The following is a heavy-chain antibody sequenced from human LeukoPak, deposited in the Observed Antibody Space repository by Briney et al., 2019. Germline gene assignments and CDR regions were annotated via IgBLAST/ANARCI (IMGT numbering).Heavy chain of an antibody. Sequence: ASVKVSCKSSGYTFTGYYIHWVRQAPGQGLEWMGWINSNSGATNYAQKFQGRVTMTRDTSISTAYMELTRLASDDTAVYYCARDGSLAYWGQGTLVTVSS. V-gene: IGHV1-2*02. CDR3: ARDGSLAY. CDR1: GYTFTGYY. CDR2: INSNSGAT. D-gene: IGHD5-12*01. J-gene: IGHJ4*02.